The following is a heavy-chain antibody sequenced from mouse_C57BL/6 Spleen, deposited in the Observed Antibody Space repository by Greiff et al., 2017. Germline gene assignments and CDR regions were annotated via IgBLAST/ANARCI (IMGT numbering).Heavy chain of an antibody. CDR2: IDPNRGGT. D-gene: IGHD1-1*01. V-gene: IGHV1-72*01. J-gene: IGHJ4*01. Sequence: VQLQQPGAELVKPGASVKLSCKASGYTFTSYWMHWVKQRPGRGLEWIGRIDPNRGGTKYNEKFKGKATLTVDKPSSTAYMQLSSLTSEDSAVYCCARRYGSSYSYAMEYWGQGTSVTVSS. CDR3: ARRYGSSYSYAMEY. CDR1: GYTFTSYW.